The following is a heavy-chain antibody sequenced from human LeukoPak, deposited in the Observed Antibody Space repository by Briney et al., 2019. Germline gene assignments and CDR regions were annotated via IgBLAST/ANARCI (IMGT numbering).Heavy chain of an antibody. J-gene: IGHJ4*02. V-gene: IGHV3-43*02. D-gene: IGHD3-10*01. Sequence: GGSLRLSCAASGFTFDDYAMHWGRQAPGKGLEWVSLISGDGTITFYADSVKGRFTISRDSSKNSLFLQMNSLRTEDTALYYCAKDPIISQHSSSGSYPSVWGQGTRVTVSS. CDR3: AKDPIISQHSSSGSYPSV. CDR2: ISGDGTIT. CDR1: GFTFDDYA.